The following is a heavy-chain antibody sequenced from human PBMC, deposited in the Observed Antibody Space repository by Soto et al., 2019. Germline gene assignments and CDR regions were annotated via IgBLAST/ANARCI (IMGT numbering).Heavy chain of an antibody. CDR3: ARDPPDFHSAFDY. Sequence: PSQTLSLTCAISGDSVSSNSAAWNWIRQTPSRGLEWLGRTYYRSKWYNEYAESVKSRITINPDTSKNQFSLHLNSVTPEDTAVYYCARDPPDFHSAFDYWGQGTLVTVSS. J-gene: IGHJ4*02. D-gene: IGHD4-4*01. V-gene: IGHV6-1*01. CDR2: TYYRSKWYN. CDR1: GDSVSSNSAA.